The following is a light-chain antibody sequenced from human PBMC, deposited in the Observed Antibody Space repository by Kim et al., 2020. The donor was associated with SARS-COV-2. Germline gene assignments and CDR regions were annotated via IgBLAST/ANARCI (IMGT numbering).Light chain of an antibody. CDR1: QVIGFS. J-gene: IGKJ2*01. CDR2: SAS. CDR3: HQRNRWPDT. Sequence: SPGEKPTYPSSASQVIGFSLGLYQHKPGQAPRLLIYSASMRATGIPARFSASGYGTDFTLTISSLEPEDSAVYYCHQRNRWPDTFGQGPKLEI. V-gene: IGKV3-11*01.